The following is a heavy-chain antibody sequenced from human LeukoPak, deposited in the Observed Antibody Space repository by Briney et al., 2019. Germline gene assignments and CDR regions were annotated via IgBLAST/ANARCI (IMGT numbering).Heavy chain of an antibody. D-gene: IGHD3-22*01. CDR3: ARAPSAMIVARSGYFDY. V-gene: IGHV4-38-2*02. CDR1: GYSISSGYY. J-gene: IGHJ4*02. Sequence: SETLSLTCTVSGYSISSGYYWGWIRQPPGKGLEWIGSIYHSGSTYYNPSLKSRVTISVDTSKNQFSLKLSSVTAADTAVYYCARAPSAMIVARSGYFDYWGQGTLVTVSS. CDR2: IYHSGST.